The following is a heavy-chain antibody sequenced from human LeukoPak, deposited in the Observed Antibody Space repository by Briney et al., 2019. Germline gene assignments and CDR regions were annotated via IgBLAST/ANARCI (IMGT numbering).Heavy chain of an antibody. CDR1: GYTFTGYY. D-gene: IGHD3-3*01. Sequence: GASVKVSCKASGYTFTGYYMHWVRQAPGQGLEWMGRINPNSGGTNYAQKFQGRVTMTRDTSISTAYMELSRLRSDDTAVYYCARETSNYDFWSGFSRELWFDPWGQGTLVTVSS. CDR3: ARETSNYDFWSGFSRELWFDP. CDR2: INPNSGGT. J-gene: IGHJ5*02. V-gene: IGHV1-2*06.